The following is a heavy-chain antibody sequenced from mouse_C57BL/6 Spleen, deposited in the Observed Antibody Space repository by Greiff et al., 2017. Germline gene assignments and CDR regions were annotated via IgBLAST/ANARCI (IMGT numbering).Heavy chain of an antibody. J-gene: IGHJ4*01. Sequence: VQLQQPGAELVRPGSSVKLSCKASGYTFTSYWMHWVKQRPIQGLEWIGNIDPSDSETHYNQKFKDKATLTVDKSSSTAYMQLSSLTSEDSAVYYCARGDGNSYYYAMDYWGQGTSVTVSS. CDR2: IDPSDSET. V-gene: IGHV1-52*01. CDR1: GYTFTSYW. CDR3: ARGDGNSYYYAMDY. D-gene: IGHD2-1*01.